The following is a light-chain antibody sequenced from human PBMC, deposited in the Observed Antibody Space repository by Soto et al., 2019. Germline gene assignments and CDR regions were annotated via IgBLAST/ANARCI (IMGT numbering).Light chain of an antibody. CDR3: SSYTSSSTPYV. CDR2: EVS. CDR1: SSDVSDYNY. V-gene: IGLV2-14*01. Sequence: QSALTQPASVSGSPGQSITISCTGTSSDVSDYNYVSWYQQHPGKAPKLMIYEVSNRPSGVSNRFSGSKSGNTASLTISGLQAEDEADYYCSSYTSSSTPYVFGTGTKVTVL. J-gene: IGLJ1*01.